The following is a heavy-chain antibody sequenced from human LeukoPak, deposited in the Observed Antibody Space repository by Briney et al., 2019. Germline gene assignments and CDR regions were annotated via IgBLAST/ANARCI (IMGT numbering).Heavy chain of an antibody. D-gene: IGHD3-10*01. J-gene: IGHJ6*03. CDR1: GGSISSYY. CDR2: IYYSGST. Sequence: PSETLSLTCTVSGGSISSYYWSWIRQPPGKGLEWIGYIYYSGSTNYNPSLKSRVTISVDTSKNQFSLKLSSVTAADTAVYYCARSWGRLWFGELLSPFNYYYYMDVWGKGTTVTISS. CDR3: ARSWGRLWFGELLSPFNYYYYMDV. V-gene: IGHV4-59*01.